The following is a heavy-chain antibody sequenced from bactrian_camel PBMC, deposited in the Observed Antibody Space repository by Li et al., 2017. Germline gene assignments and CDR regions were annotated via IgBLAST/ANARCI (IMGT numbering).Heavy chain of an antibody. CDR3: QNVFRSTEVTGDKTT. V-gene: IGHV3S53*01. J-gene: IGHJ4*01. CDR1: GYIFSTCG. D-gene: IGHD8*01. Sequence: VQLVESGGGSVQAGGSLTISCKLSGYIFSTCGVAWSRQAPGKEREFLSSIGSDGKATYADSVKGRFTVSRDNARYPVNLRMDSLKTVTRPCITVQNVFRSTEVTGDKTTGARGPRSPSP. CDR2: IGSDGKA.